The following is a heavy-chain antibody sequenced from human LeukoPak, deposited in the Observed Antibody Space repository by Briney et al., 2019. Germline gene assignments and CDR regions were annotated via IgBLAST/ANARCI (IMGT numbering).Heavy chain of an antibody. V-gene: IGHV4-59*01. D-gene: IGHD3-22*01. CDR1: GGSISSYY. J-gene: IGHJ3*02. Sequence: PSETLSLTCTVSGGSISSYYWRWIRQPPGKGLEWIGYIYYSGSTNYNPSLKSRVTISVDTSKNQFSLQLSSVTAADTAVYYCARLYYYDSLGDAFDIWGQGTMVTVSS. CDR2: IYYSGST. CDR3: ARLYYYDSLGDAFDI.